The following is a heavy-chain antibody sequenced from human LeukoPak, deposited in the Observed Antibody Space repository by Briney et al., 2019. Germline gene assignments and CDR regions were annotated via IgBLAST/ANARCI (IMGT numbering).Heavy chain of an antibody. CDR3: ARGGDSSGYLRYYYYGVDV. D-gene: IGHD3-22*01. CDR1: GGSISSYY. Sequence: PSETLSLTCTVSGGSISSYYWNWIRQPPGKGLEWIGHIYYSGSPNYNPSLKSRVTISVDTSKKQFSLKLSSVTAADTAVYYCARGGDSSGYLRYYYYGVDVWGQGTTVTVSS. J-gene: IGHJ6*02. CDR2: IYYSGSP. V-gene: IGHV4-59*01.